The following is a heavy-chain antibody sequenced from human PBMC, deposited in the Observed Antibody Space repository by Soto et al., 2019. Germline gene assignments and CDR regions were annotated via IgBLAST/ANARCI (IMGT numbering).Heavy chain of an antibody. CDR1: GVSLDNFF. CDR2: VSKGGTESYMTEGETT. Sequence: QVQLQESGPGLLRPSETLSLTCTVSGVSLDNFFWSWIRQTPGKGLEWIGYVSKGGTESYMTEGETTGYNTSLDSRATISLDLPKNQFSLTLTSVTAADTAVYYCARDRGGITVSAKPLGEWFDPWGQGTLVTVSS. J-gene: IGHJ5*02. CDR3: ARDRGGITVSAKPLGEWFDP. D-gene: IGHD3-16*01. V-gene: IGHV4-59*01.